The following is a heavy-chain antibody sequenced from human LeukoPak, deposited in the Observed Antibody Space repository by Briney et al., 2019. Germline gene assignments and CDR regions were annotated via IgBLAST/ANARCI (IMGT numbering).Heavy chain of an antibody. CDR1: GYTFTDYY. Sequence: GASVRVSCKASGYTFTDYYIHWVRQAPGQGLEWMGCIKPNSGGTKYAQTFQSRVTMTGDTSINTAYMELSRLTYDDTAVYYCAGLPRYNWNEPLDYWGQGTLVTVSS. J-gene: IGHJ4*02. D-gene: IGHD1-20*01. CDR3: AGLPRYNWNEPLDY. CDR2: IKPNSGGT. V-gene: IGHV1-2*02.